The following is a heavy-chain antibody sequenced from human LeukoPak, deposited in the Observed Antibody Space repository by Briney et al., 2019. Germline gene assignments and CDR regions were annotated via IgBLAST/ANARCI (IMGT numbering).Heavy chain of an antibody. CDR2: IYWNDDK. J-gene: IGHJ3*02. CDR3: AHREHDYGLPRGAFDI. Sequence: SGPTLVNPTQTLTLTCTFSGFSLSTSGVGVGWIRQPPGKALEWLALIYWNDDKRYSPSLKSRLTITKDTSKNQVVLTMTNMDPVDTATYYCAHREHDYGLPRGAFDIWGQGTMVTVSS. V-gene: IGHV2-5*01. D-gene: IGHD4-17*01. CDR1: GFSLSTSGVG.